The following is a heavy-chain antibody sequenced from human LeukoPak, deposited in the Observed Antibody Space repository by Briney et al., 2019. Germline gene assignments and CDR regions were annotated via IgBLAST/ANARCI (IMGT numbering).Heavy chain of an antibody. CDR3: ARGLLGYCSSTSCYS. Sequence: ASVKVSCKASGGTFSSYAISWVRQAPGQGLEWMGGIIPIFGTANYAQKFQGRVTITADESTSAAYMELSSLRSEDTAVYYCARGLLGYCSSTSCYSWGQGTLVTVSS. CDR2: IIPIFGTA. J-gene: IGHJ5*02. D-gene: IGHD2-2*01. V-gene: IGHV1-69*13. CDR1: GGTFSSYA.